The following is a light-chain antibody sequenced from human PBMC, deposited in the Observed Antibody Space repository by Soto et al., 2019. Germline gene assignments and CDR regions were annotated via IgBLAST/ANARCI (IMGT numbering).Light chain of an antibody. V-gene: IGKV3-11*02. CDR3: QQRGET. Sequence: LTQSPATLSLSPGERATLSCTASQGISTYIAWYQQKHGHPPRLLMLDASRRAAGIPPRFSGGGFGREFTLTISSLEPEDFAIYYCQQRGETFGPGTRLEIK. CDR2: DAS. J-gene: IGKJ5*01. CDR1: QGISTY.